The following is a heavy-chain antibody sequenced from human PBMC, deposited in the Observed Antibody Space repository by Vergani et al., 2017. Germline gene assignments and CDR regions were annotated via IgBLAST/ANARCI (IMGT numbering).Heavy chain of an antibody. J-gene: IGHJ5*02. Sequence: QVQLVQSGGEVKKPGSSVKLSCKASGGTFSSYAISWVRQAPGQGLEWMGRIIPIFGTAHYAQQFQGRVTITADESTSTAYMELRSLRSEDTAVYDCAMNRGVIAAGTTTISKNDWIAPWSERTLVTVSS. CDR2: IIPIFGTA. D-gene: IGHD6-13*01. CDR1: GGTFSSYA. CDR3: AMNRGVIAAGTTTISKNDWIAP. V-gene: IGHV1-69*13.